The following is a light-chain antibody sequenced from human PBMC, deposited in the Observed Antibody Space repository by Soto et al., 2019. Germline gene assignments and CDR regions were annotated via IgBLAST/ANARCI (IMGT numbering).Light chain of an antibody. CDR2: RAS. V-gene: IGKV3-20*01. J-gene: IGKJ5*01. CDR1: QSVVNNY. Sequence: ENVLTQSPDTLSLSPGERATLSCRAGQSVVNNYLAWYQQKPGQAPRLLMYRASTRATGIADPFSGSGSGTDFSLTSSRLEPDDFAVYYCQQYRIIVMTFGQRTRLQMK. CDR3: QQYRIIVMT.